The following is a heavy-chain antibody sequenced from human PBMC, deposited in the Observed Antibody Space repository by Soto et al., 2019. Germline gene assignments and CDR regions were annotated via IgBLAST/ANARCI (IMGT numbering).Heavy chain of an antibody. J-gene: IGHJ6*02. D-gene: IGHD1-1*01. CDR3: ASLPLERRGLGTPTYYYGMDV. V-gene: IGHV1-3*01. CDR2: INAGSGNT. Sequence: GASVKVSCKASGYTFTSYAMHWVRQAPGQRLEWMGWINAGSGNTKYSQKFQGRVTITRDTSASTAYMELSSLRSEDTAVYYCASLPLERRGLGTPTYYYGMDVWGQGTTVTVSS. CDR1: GYTFTSYA.